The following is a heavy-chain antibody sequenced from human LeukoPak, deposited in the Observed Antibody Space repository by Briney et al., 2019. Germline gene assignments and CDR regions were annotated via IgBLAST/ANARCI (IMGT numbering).Heavy chain of an antibody. V-gene: IGHV4-61*01. Sequence: SETLSLTCTVSVGAISSSSYYWSWIRQPPGKGLGWSVYLYYNGRTNYNPSRKGRVTLSLDTSKNQFSLTLRSVTAADTAVYYCARANSYGYFDYWGQGTPVTVSS. CDR2: LYYNGRT. J-gene: IGHJ4*02. CDR1: VGAISSSSYY. CDR3: ARANSYGYFDY. D-gene: IGHD5-18*01.